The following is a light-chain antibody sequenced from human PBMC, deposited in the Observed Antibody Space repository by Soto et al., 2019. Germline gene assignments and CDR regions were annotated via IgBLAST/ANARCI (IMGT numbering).Light chain of an antibody. CDR3: AAWDDSLSAYV. CDR1: SSNIGSNY. CDR2: RNN. J-gene: IGLJ1*01. V-gene: IGLV1-47*01. Sequence: QTVVTQPPSASGTPGQRVTISCSGSSSNIGSNYVYWYQQLPGTAPKLLIYRNNQRPSGVPDRFSGSKSGTSASLAISGLRSEDEADYYCAAWDDSLSAYVFGTGTKVTVL.